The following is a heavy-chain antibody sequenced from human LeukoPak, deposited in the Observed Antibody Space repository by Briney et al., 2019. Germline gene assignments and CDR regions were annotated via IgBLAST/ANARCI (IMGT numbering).Heavy chain of an antibody. J-gene: IGHJ5*02. V-gene: IGHV4-34*01. CDR3: ARQWAVVTLAWFDP. Sequence: PSETLSLTCAVYGGSFSGYYWSWIRQPPGKGLEWIGEINHSGSTNYNPSLKSRVTISVDTSKNQFSLKLSSVTAADTAVYYCARQWAVVTLAWFDPWGQGTLVTVSS. D-gene: IGHD4-23*01. CDR2: INHSGST. CDR1: GGSFSGYY.